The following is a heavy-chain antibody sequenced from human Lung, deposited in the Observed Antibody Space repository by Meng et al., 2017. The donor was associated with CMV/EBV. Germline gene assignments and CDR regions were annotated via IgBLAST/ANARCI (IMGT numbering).Heavy chain of an antibody. CDR2: IDVDGQRR. J-gene: IGHJ4*02. Sequence: GGSLRLXXVASGLIFNKYGIHWLRQAPGKGLEWLSFIDVDGQRRYNGDTVKARFVVFKDRSKNTVVLQMNSLRVEDTAVYYCVGHQGGPRDGVRLVWGQGTLVXVSS. D-gene: IGHD3-10*01. V-gene: IGHV3-30*02. CDR1: GLIFNKYG. CDR3: VGHQGGPRDGVRLV.